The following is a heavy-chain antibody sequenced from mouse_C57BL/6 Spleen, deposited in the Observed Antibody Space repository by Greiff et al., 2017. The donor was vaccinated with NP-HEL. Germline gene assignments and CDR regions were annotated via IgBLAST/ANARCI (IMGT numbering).Heavy chain of an antibody. D-gene: IGHD2-14*01. Sequence: QVQLKQSGAELVKPGASVKISCKASGYAFSSYWMNWVKQRPGKGLEWIGQIYPGDGDTNYNGKFKGQATLTAAKSSSTAYMQLSSLTSEDSAVYFCARGRGTTGFDYWGQGTTLTVSS. J-gene: IGHJ2*01. CDR1: GYAFSSYW. CDR2: IYPGDGDT. V-gene: IGHV1-80*01. CDR3: ARGRGTTGFDY.